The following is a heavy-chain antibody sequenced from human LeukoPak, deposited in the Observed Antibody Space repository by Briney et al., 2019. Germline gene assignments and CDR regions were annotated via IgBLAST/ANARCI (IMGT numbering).Heavy chain of an antibody. Sequence: PSETLSLTCSVSGGSISGYFWGWIRQPPGEGLQFIGYIYYTGAASYNPSLSGRVTMSVDTSKNQFSLKLSSVTAADTAVYYCASRRVRGRIMVFDYWGQGTLVTVSS. V-gene: IGHV4-59*04. CDR2: IYYTGAA. D-gene: IGHD3-10*01. J-gene: IGHJ4*02. CDR1: GGSISGYF. CDR3: ASRRVRGRIMVFDY.